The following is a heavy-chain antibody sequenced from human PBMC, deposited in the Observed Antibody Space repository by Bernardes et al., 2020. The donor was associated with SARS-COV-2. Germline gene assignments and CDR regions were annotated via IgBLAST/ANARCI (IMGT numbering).Heavy chain of an antibody. V-gene: IGHV3-11*01. CDR1: GFTFSDYY. Sequence: GGSLRLSCAASGFTFSDYYMSWIRQAPGKGLEWVSYISSSGSTIYYADSVKGRFTISRDNAKNSLYLQMNSLRAEDTAVYYCARDIVVVPAAVNPGHYYYGMDVWGQGTTVTVSS. CDR3: ARDIVVVPAAVNPGHYYYGMDV. CDR2: ISSSGSTI. J-gene: IGHJ6*02. D-gene: IGHD2-2*01.